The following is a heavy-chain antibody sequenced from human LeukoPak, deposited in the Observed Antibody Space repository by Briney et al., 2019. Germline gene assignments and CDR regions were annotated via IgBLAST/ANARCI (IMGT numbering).Heavy chain of an antibody. CDR3: ARRAGAYTHPYDY. Sequence: GGSLRLSCAASGFTFSSYAMGWVRQAPGKGLEWVSFIYSAGSIYYSDSVKGRFTISIDNSKNTLYLQMNSLRAEDTAVYYCARRAGAYTHPYDYWGQGTLVTVSS. V-gene: IGHV3-53*01. CDR2: IYSAGSI. J-gene: IGHJ4*02. CDR1: GFTFSSYA. D-gene: IGHD3-16*01.